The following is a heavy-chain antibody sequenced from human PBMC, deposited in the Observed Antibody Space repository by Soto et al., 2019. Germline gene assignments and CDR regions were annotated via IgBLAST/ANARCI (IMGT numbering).Heavy chain of an antibody. Sequence: SETLSLTXAVSGGSISTMDWWTWVRQPPGKGLQWIGEIYHTGITNYNPSLQSRVTISIDESRTSFSLNLDSVTAADTAVYYCATRRDGGPVWGQGTLVTVSS. V-gene: IGHV4-4*02. CDR1: GGSISTMDW. D-gene: IGHD4-17*01. CDR2: IYHTGIT. CDR3: ATRRDGGPV. J-gene: IGHJ4*02.